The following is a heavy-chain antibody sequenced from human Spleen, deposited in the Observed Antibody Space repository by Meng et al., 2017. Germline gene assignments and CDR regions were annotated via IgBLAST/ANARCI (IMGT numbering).Heavy chain of an antibody. CDR3: ARDLYYYDSSGLLVRYYYYGMDV. J-gene: IGHJ6*02. CDR2: ISGSGGST. V-gene: IGHV3-23*01. D-gene: IGHD3-22*01. Sequence: GGSLRLSCAASGFTFSSYAMSWVRQAPGKGLEWVSAISGSGGSTYYADSVKGRFTISRDNSKNTLYLQMNSLRAEDTAVYYCARDLYYYDSSGLLVRYYYYGMDVWGQGTTVTVSS. CDR1: GFTFSSYA.